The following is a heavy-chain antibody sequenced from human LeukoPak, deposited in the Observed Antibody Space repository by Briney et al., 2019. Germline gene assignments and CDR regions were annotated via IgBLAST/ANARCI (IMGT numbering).Heavy chain of an antibody. CDR3: ARLLSARGYTYGYTVY. Sequence: ASVKVSCKASGYPFDNYYMHWVRQAPGQGLEWMGWINPKSGVTNYAQKSQGRVTMTTDTASTTAYMELSRLRSDDTVIYYCARLLSARGYTYGYTVYWGQGTLVTVSS. V-gene: IGHV1-2*02. CDR1: GYPFDNYY. D-gene: IGHD5-18*01. CDR2: INPKSGVT. J-gene: IGHJ4*02.